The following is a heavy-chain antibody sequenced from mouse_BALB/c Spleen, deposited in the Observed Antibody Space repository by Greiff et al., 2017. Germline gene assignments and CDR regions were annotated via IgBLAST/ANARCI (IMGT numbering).Heavy chain of an antibody. CDR1: GFTFSDYG. J-gene: IGHJ3*01. D-gene: IGHD2-4*01. CDR3: ARDQGYDYDGSWFAY. CDR2: ISNLAYSI. V-gene: IGHV5-15*02. Sequence: EVMLVESGGGLVQPGGSRKLSCAASGFTFSDYGMAWVRQAPGKGPEWVAFISNLAYSIYYADTVTGRFTISRENAKNTLYLEMSSLRSEDTAMYYCARDQGYDYDGSWFAYWGQGTLVTVSA.